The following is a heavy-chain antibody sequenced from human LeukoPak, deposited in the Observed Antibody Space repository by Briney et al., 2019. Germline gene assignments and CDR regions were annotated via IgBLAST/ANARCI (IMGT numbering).Heavy chain of an antibody. V-gene: IGHV5-51*01. Sequence: GESLKISCKGSGYSFTSYWIGWVRQMPGKGLEWMGIIYPGDSDTRYSPSFQGQVTISADKSISTAYLQWSSLKASDTAMYYCARRSIFEGPGPDAFDIWGQGTMVTVSS. D-gene: IGHD2-8*02. CDR2: IYPGDSDT. CDR1: GYSFTSYW. J-gene: IGHJ3*02. CDR3: ARRSIFEGPGPDAFDI.